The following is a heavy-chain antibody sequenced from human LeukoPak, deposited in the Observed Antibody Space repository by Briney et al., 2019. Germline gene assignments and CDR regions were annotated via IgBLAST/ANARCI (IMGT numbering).Heavy chain of an antibody. Sequence: PSETLSLTCTVSGGSISSYYWSWIRQPPGKGLEWIGYIYYSGSTNCNPSLKSRVTISVDTSKNQFSLKLSSVTAADTAVYYCARFGTAAAVNWGQGTLVTVSS. J-gene: IGHJ4*02. CDR1: GGSISSYY. V-gene: IGHV4-59*01. D-gene: IGHD6-13*01. CDR3: ARFGTAAAVN. CDR2: IYYSGST.